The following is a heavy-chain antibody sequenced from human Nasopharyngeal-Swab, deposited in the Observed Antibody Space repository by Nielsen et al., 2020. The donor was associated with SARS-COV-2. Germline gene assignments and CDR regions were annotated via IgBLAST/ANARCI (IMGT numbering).Heavy chain of an antibody. Sequence: GSLRLSCTVSGGSISSYYWSWIRQPPGKGLEWIGYIYYSGSTNYNPSLKSRVTISVDTSKNQFSLKLSSVTAADTAVYYCARAKPYCSGGSCYGMDVWGQGTTVTVSS. D-gene: IGHD2-15*01. J-gene: IGHJ6*02. CDR2: IYYSGST. V-gene: IGHV4-59*01. CDR1: GGSISSYY. CDR3: ARAKPYCSGGSCYGMDV.